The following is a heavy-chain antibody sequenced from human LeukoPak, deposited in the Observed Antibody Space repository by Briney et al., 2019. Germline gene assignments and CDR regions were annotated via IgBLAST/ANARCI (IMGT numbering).Heavy chain of an antibody. J-gene: IGHJ4*02. V-gene: IGHV3-30*18. CDR3: AKDHPVAAAGPLIVGYFDY. D-gene: IGHD6-13*01. CDR2: ISFDGSNK. Sequence: PGGSLRLSCAASGFTFSSYGMHWVRQAPGKGLEWVAVISFDGSNKYYADSVKGRFTISRDNSKNTVYLQMNSLRAEDTAVYYCAKDHPVAAAGPLIVGYFDYWGQGTLVTVSS. CDR1: GFTFSSYG.